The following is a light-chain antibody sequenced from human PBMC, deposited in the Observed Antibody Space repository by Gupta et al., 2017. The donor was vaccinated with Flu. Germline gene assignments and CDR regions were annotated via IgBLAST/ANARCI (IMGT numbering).Light chain of an antibody. CDR1: SSNIGHNY. J-gene: IGLJ1*01. Sequence: QSLLTQPPSMSAAPGQKVTISCSGSSSNIGHNYVSWYQQIPGTAPKLLIYDNNKRPSGIPDRFSASQSGKSATLDITGLQTGDEADYYCGTGDSSLNTYVFETETKVTVL. CDR3: GTGDSSLNTYV. CDR2: DNN. V-gene: IGLV1-51*01.